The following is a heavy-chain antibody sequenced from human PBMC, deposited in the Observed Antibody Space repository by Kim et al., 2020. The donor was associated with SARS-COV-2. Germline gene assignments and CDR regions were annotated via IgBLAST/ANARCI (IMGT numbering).Heavy chain of an antibody. CDR2: IYYSGST. CDR3: ARDPAESYDFWSGYYRGGLEYGMDV. J-gene: IGHJ6*02. D-gene: IGHD3-3*01. V-gene: IGHV4-31*03. CDR1: GGSISSGGYY. Sequence: SETLSLTCTVSGGSISSGGYYWSWIRQHPGKGLEWIGYIYYSGSTYYNPSLKSRVTISVDTSKNQFSLKLSSVTAADTAVYYCARDPAESYDFWSGYYRGGLEYGMDVWGQGTTVTVSS.